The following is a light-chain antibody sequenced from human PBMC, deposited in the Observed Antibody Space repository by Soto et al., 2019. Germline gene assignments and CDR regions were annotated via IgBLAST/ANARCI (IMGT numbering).Light chain of an antibody. CDR1: QSISNW. J-gene: IGKJ1*01. V-gene: IGKV1-5*01. Sequence: DIQMTQSPSTLSASVGGRVTITCRASQSISNWLDWYQQNAGTAPKLLIYHASTLESGVPSRFSGSGSGTEFTLTISSLQPDDFATYYCQQYMSYSFGQGTKVDI. CDR3: QQYMSYS. CDR2: HAS.